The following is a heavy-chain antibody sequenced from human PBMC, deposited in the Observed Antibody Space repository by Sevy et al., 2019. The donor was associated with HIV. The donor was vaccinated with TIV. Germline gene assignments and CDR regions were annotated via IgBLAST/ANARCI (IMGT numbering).Heavy chain of an antibody. CDR2: ISSSSSTI. V-gene: IGHV3-48*02. D-gene: IGHD2-2*01. CDR1: GFTFSSYS. J-gene: IGHJ6*02. CDR3: AGDGARRYCSSTSCYEDRAYYYGMDV. Sequence: GGSLRLSCAASGFTFSSYSMNWVRQAPGKGLEWVSYISSSSSTIYYADSVKGRFTISRDNAKNSLYLQMNSLRDEDTAVYYCAGDGARRYCSSTSCYEDRAYYYGMDVWGQGTTVTVSS.